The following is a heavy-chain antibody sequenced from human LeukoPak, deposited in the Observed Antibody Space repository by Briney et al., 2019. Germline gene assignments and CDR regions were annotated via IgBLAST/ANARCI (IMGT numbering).Heavy chain of an antibody. D-gene: IGHD6-13*01. Sequence: SETLSLTCAVSGGSISSGGYSWSWIRQPPGKGLEWIGYIYHSGSTYYNPSLKSRVTISVDTSKNQFSLKLSSVTAADTAVYYCARHGSSSWYVDWFDPWGPGTLVTVSS. CDR2: IYHSGST. J-gene: IGHJ5*02. V-gene: IGHV4-30-2*03. CDR1: GGSISSGGYS. CDR3: ARHGSSSWYVDWFDP.